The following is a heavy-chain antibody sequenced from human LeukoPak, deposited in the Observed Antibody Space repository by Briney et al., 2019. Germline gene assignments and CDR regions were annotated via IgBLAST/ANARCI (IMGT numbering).Heavy chain of an antibody. CDR1: GYTFTSYG. V-gene: IGHV1-18*01. D-gene: IGHD3-3*01. J-gene: IGHJ4*02. Sequence: GASVKVSCKASGYTFTSYGISWVRQAPGQGLEWMGWIGAYNGNTNYAQKLHGRVTMTTDTSTSTAYMELRSLRSDDTAVYYCARATYYDFWSGPRWFDYWGQGTLVTVSS. CDR3: ARATYYDFWSGPRWFDY. CDR2: IGAYNGNT.